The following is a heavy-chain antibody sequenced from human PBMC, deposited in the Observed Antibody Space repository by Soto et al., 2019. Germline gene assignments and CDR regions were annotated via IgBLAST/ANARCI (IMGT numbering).Heavy chain of an antibody. Sequence: SETLSLTCTVSGGSISSGDYYWSWIRQPPGKGLEWIGYIYYSGSTYYNPSLKSRVTISVDTSKNQFSLKLSSVTAADTAVYYCAKGLHYVPVDYWGQGTLVTVSS. V-gene: IGHV4-30-4*01. CDR2: IYYSGST. CDR3: AKGLHYVPVDY. J-gene: IGHJ4*02. CDR1: GGSISSGDYY. D-gene: IGHD4-17*01.